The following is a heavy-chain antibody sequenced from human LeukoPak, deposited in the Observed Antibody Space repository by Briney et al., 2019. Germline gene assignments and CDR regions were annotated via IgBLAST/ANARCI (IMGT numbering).Heavy chain of an antibody. D-gene: IGHD2-21*02. J-gene: IGHJ4*02. CDR2: IRQDGSEK. V-gene: IGHV3-7*01. Sequence: GGSLRLSCAASGFSFGRHWMNWVRQAPGKGLEWVANIRQDGSEKNYVDSVKGRFTISRDSAKNSLYLQMNSLRAEDTAVYYCARFRTWGDKAFDYWGQGTLVTVSS. CDR1: GFSFGRHW. CDR3: ARFRTWGDKAFDY.